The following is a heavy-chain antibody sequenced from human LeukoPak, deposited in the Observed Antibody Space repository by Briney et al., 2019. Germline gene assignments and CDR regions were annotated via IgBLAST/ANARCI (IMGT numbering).Heavy chain of an antibody. Sequence: SETLSLTCTVSGGSISSYYWSWIRQPPGKGLERIGYIYYSGSTNYNPSLKSRVTISVDTSKNQFSLKLSSVTAADTAVYYCARDGFGSGSHYDYWGQGTLVTVSS. CDR1: GGSISSYY. V-gene: IGHV4-59*01. D-gene: IGHD1-26*01. CDR3: ARDGFGSGSHYDY. J-gene: IGHJ4*02. CDR2: IYYSGST.